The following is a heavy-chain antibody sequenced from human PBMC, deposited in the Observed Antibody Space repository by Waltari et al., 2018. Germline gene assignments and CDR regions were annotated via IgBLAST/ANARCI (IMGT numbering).Heavy chain of an antibody. CDR3: ARGRYGAGSYSDYDY. J-gene: IGHJ4*02. CDR2: ISSSGSAT. CDR1: GFTFTQYT. V-gene: IGHV3-48*01. Sequence: EVQMLESGGGLVEPGGSLRLSCTTSGFTFTQYTMSWVRQTPTRGLEWVSHISSSGSATHYADAVRGRFTISRDSAKGSVYLQMNNLRADDAAMYYCARGRYGAGSYSDYDYWGQGTLVTVSS. D-gene: IGHD3-10*01.